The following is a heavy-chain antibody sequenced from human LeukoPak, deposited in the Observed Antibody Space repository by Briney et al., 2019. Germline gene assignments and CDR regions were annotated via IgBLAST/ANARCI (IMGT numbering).Heavy chain of an antibody. J-gene: IGHJ4*02. D-gene: IGHD4-17*01. CDR3: ARTRPTVEGWGFDY. V-gene: IGHV1-18*01. CDR1: GYTFSNYG. CDR2: ISCYDGNT. Sequence: ASVKVSCKASGYTFSNYGITWVRQAPGQGVEWMGWISCYDGNTNYAQKLQGRVTLTTDTSTTTAYMELRSLTSEDTAVYYCARTRPTVEGWGFDYWGQGTLVTVSS.